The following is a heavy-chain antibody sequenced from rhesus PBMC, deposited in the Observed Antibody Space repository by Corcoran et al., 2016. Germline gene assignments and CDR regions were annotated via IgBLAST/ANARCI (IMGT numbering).Heavy chain of an antibody. Sequence: QVQLQASGPGLVKPSETLSLTCTVSGGSISSNYYYWTCIRQAPGKGLEWIGYISYSGDNNYNPAHKSRVNILRDTSKDPFALKLNSVTAADTAVYYCAGTSSYDVWGRGVLVTVSS. D-gene: IGHD4-4*01. V-gene: IGHV4-122*02. CDR1: GGSISSNYYY. CDR2: ISYSGDN. J-gene: IGHJ5-2*02. CDR3: AGTSSYDV.